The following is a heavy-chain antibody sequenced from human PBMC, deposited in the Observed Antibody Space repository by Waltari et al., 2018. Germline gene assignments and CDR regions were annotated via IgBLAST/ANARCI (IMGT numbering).Heavy chain of an antibody. D-gene: IGHD1-26*01. J-gene: IGHJ4*02. V-gene: IGHV4-59*01. CDR2: FSSSGST. Sequence: QVQLQESGPGLVKPSETLSLTCTVSGVSISSLYWSWIRQPPGKGLEWIGYFSSSGSTYYNPSLQSRVTISVDTSKSHVSLTLTSVTAADTAVYYCARVRYSGNYYYFDSWGRGTLVTVSS. CDR3: ARVRYSGNYYYFDS. CDR1: GVSISSLY.